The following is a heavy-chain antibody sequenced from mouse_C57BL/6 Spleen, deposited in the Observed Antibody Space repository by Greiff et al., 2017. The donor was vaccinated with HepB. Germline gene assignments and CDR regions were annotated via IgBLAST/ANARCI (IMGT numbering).Heavy chain of an antibody. J-gene: IGHJ4*01. V-gene: IGHV5-16*01. CDR1: GFTFSDYY. CDR3: ARECNYYAMDY. CDR2: INYDGSST. D-gene: IGHD2-1*01. Sequence: EVKLVESEGGLVQPGSSMKLSCTASGFTFSDYYMAWVRQVPEKGLEWVANINYDGSSTYYLDSLKSRFIISRDNAKNILYLQMSSLKSEDTATYYCARECNYYAMDYWGQGTSVTVSS.